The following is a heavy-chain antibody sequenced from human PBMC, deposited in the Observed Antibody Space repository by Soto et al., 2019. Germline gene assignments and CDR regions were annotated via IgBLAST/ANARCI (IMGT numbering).Heavy chain of an antibody. Sequence: ASVKVSCKASGYTFTGHYIHWVRQAPEQGPEWMGEIGPESGATRYAQKFQGRVTMTRDTSITTVYMELKNLSPDDTAIYYCGRGRSGQIVVFYWGQGTPVTVSS. V-gene: IGHV1-2*02. D-gene: IGHD1-26*01. CDR3: GRGRSGQIVVFY. CDR2: IGPESGAT. CDR1: GYTFTGHY. J-gene: IGHJ4*02.